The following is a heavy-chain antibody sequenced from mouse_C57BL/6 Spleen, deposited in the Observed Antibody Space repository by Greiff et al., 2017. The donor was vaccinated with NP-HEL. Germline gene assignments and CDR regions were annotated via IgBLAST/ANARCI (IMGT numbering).Heavy chain of an antibody. D-gene: IGHD1-1*01. CDR2: IWSGGST. V-gene: IGHV2-2*01. J-gene: IGHJ2*01. CDR3: ASCRGDGSRGGYYFDY. Sequence: QVQLQQSGPGLVQPSQSLSITRTVSGFSFPSYGVHWVRQSPGKGLEWVGVIWSGGSTDYNAAFISRLSISKDNSKSQVFFKMNSLQADDTAIYYCASCRGDGSRGGYYFDYWGQGTTLTVSS. CDR1: GFSFPSYG.